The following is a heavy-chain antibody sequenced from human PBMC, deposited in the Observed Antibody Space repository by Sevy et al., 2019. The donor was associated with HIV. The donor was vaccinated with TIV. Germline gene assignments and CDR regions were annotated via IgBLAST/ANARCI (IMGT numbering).Heavy chain of an antibody. D-gene: IGHD6-13*01. CDR1: GFTFSDHY. J-gene: IGHJ4*02. CDR3: ATHAGIAAAGRVFDY. Sequence: GGSLRLSRAASGFTFSDHYMEWVRQAPGKGLEWVGRIRNKADSYTTEYAASVKGRFTISRDESKNSLYLLMNSLKTEDTAVYYCATHAGIAAAGRVFDYWGQGTLVTVSS. CDR2: IRNKADSYTT. V-gene: IGHV3-72*01.